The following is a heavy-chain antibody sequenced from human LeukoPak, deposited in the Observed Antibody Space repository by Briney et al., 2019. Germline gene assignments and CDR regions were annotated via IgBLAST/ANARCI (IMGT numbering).Heavy chain of an antibody. D-gene: IGHD3-10*01. J-gene: IGHJ5*02. Sequence: SGGSLRLSCAASGFTFGVYAMHWVRQPPGKGLEWVGRIRSRANIYTTAFAALVKGRFTISRDDSKNTAFLQMNSLKTDDTAVYYCAKDRDWFDPWGQGTLVTVSS. V-gene: IGHV3-73*01. CDR2: IRSRANIYTT. CDR1: GFTFGVYA. CDR3: AKDRDWFDP.